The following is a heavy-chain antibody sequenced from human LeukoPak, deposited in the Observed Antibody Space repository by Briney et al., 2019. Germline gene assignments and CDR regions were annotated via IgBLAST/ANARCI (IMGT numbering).Heavy chain of an antibody. CDR3: ARDEIPGDSDRYFDL. D-gene: IGHD7-27*01. CDR1: GFTFSGHD. J-gene: IGHJ2*01. Sequence: GGSLRLSCAASGFTFSGHDMHWVRHTPGKGLEWVSAIGTAGETYYPGSVEGRFTISRENAKNSLYLQMNSLGAGDTAVYYCARDEIPGDSDRYFDLWGRGTLVTVSS. V-gene: IGHV3-13*01. CDR2: IGTAGET.